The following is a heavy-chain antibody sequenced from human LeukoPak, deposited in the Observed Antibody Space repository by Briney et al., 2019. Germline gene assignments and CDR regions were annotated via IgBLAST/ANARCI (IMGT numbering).Heavy chain of an antibody. CDR2: IYYSGST. V-gene: IGHV4-39*07. Sequence: PSETLSLTCTVSSGSISSSSYYWGWIRQPPGKGLEWIGSIYYSGSTYYNPSLKSRVTISVDRSENQFSLKVTSVTAADTAVYYCASLGFCTGTRCLEDSWGQGTLVTVAS. CDR3: ASLGFCTGTRCLEDS. CDR1: SGSISSSSYY. D-gene: IGHD2-2*03. J-gene: IGHJ4*02.